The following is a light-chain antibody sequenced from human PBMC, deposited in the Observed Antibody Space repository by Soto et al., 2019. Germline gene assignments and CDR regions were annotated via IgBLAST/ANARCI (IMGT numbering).Light chain of an antibody. CDR1: SSDVGGYNY. CDR2: DVS. CDR3: SSYTSSSTVV. V-gene: IGLV2-14*01. J-gene: IGLJ2*01. Sequence: QSAPTQPASVSGSPGQSITLYCTGSSSDVGGYNYVSWYQQHPGKAPKLMIYDVSNRPSGVSNRFSGSKSGNTASLTISGLQAEDEADYYCSSYTSSSTVVFGGGTKLTVL.